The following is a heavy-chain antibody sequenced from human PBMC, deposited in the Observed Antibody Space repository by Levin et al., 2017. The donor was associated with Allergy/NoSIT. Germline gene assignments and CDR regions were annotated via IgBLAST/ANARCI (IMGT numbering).Heavy chain of an antibody. CDR3: ARDGVLPYSSGPGWKEDDAFDI. V-gene: IGHV1-69*04. D-gene: IGHD6-19*01. CDR2: IIPILGIA. J-gene: IGHJ3*02. CDR1: GGTFSSYA. Sequence: SVKVSCKASGGTFSSYAISWVRQAPGQGLEWMGRIIPILGIANYAQKFQGRVTITADKSTSTAYMELSSLRSEDTAVYYCARDGVLPYSSGPGWKEDDAFDIWGQGTMVTVSS.